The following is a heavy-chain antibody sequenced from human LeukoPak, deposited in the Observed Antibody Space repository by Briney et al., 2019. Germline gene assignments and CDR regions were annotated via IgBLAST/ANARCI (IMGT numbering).Heavy chain of an antibody. CDR3: ARTVANSGYDYFDC. CDR2: ISGSGGST. J-gene: IGHJ4*02. Sequence: GGSLRLSCAASGFTFSSYAMSWVRQAPGEGLEWVSAISGSGGSTYYADSVKGRFTISRDNSKNTLYLQMNSLRAEDTAVYYCARTVANSGYDYFDCWGQGTLVTVSS. D-gene: IGHD4-23*01. CDR1: GFTFSSYA. V-gene: IGHV3-23*01.